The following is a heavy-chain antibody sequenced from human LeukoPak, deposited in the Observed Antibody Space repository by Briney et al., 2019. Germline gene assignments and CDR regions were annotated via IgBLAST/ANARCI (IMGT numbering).Heavy chain of an antibody. CDR3: ARGNYDFWSGYCYYYGMDV. V-gene: IGHV4-59*01. CDR2: IYYSGST. Sequence: PSETLSLTCTVSGGFISSYYWSWIRQPPGKGLEWIGYIYYSGSTNYNPSLKSRVTISVDTSKNQFSLKLSSVTAADTAVYYCARGNYDFWSGYCYYYGMDVWGQGTTVTVS. D-gene: IGHD3-3*01. CDR1: GGFISSYY. J-gene: IGHJ6*02.